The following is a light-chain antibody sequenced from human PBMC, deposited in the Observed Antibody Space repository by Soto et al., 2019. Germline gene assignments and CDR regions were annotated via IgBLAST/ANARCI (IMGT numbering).Light chain of an antibody. V-gene: IGKV1-5*03. CDR1: QSISSW. CDR2: KAS. J-gene: IGKJ1*01. CDR3: HQYNSYSWT. Sequence: DIQMTQSPSTLSASVGDRVTITCRASQSISSWLAWYQQKPGKAPKLLIYKASSLESGVPSRFSGSGSGTEFTLTISSLQPEEFASYYCHQYNSYSWTFGQGTNLDIK.